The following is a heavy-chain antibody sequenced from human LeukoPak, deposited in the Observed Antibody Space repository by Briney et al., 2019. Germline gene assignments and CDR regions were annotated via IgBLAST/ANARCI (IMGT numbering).Heavy chain of an antibody. CDR1: GGSISSSSYY. Sequence: PSETLSLTCTVSGGSISSSSYYWGWIRQPPGKGLEWIGSIYYSASTYYNPSLKSRVTISVDTSKNQFSLKLSSVTAADTAVYYCAIRDIVVVPAGRIPDYYMDVWGKGTTVTVSS. CDR3: AIRDIVVVPAGRIPDYYMDV. V-gene: IGHV4-39*07. D-gene: IGHD2-2*01. CDR2: IYYSAST. J-gene: IGHJ6*03.